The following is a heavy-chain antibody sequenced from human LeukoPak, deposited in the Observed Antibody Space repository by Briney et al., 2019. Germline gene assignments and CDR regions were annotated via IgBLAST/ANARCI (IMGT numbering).Heavy chain of an antibody. CDR2: FHPEHRET. CDR3: ATDLVGATTTRGVEYFQH. V-gene: IGHV1-24*01. D-gene: IGHD1-26*01. Sequence: ASLKLSRKLSGYTPTELSMHWLPQAPRQGLERLRRFHPEHRETIYAQKLQATVTLTEDTSTDTAYMELSSLRSEDTAVYYCATDLVGATTTRGVEYFQHWGQGTLVTVSS. CDR1: GYTPTELS. J-gene: IGHJ1*01.